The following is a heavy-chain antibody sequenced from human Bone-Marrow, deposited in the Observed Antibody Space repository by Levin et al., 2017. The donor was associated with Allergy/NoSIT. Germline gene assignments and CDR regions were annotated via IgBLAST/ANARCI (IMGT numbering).Heavy chain of an antibody. J-gene: IGHJ2*01. CDR3: ARDGGTDIVVVPATLYWYFDL. V-gene: IGHV3-30-3*01. Sequence: PGESLKISCAASGFTFSSYAMHWVRQAPGKGLEWVAVISYDGSNKYYADSVKGRFTISRDNSKNTLYLQMNSLRAEDTAVYYCARDGGTDIVVVPATLYWYFDLWGRGTLVTVSS. CDR1: GFTFSSYA. CDR2: ISYDGSNK. D-gene: IGHD2-2*01.